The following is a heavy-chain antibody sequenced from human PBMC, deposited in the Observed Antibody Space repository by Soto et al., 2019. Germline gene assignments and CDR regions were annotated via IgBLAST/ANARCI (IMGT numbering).Heavy chain of an antibody. V-gene: IGHV1-3*01. CDR1: GNRVPNYA. D-gene: IGHD3-3*01. CDR2: INGGNGNT. J-gene: IGHJ4*02. CDR3: ARVYYDFWSGYPTPMYYFDY. Sequence: GASVKVSCKACGNRVPNYAIHWVRQAPEQRLEGMGWINGGNGNTYYSEHFQGRVTFTRDTSAGTVYMELSSLRSEDTAVYYCARVYYDFWSGYPTPMYYFDYWGQGTLVTVSS.